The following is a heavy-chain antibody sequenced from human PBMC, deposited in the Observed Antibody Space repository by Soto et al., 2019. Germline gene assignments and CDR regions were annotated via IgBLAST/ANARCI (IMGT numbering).Heavy chain of an antibody. V-gene: IGHV4-59*01. CDR1: GGSISSYY. D-gene: IGHD6-13*01. J-gene: IGHJ3*02. CDR3: ARDRFSSSGYDAFDI. Sequence: SETLSLTCTVSGGSISSYYWSWIRQPPGRGLEWIGYIYYNETTDYNPSLKSRVTISGDTSKNQFSLKLSSVTAADTAVYYCARDRFSSSGYDAFDIWGQGTTVTVS. CDR2: IYYNETT.